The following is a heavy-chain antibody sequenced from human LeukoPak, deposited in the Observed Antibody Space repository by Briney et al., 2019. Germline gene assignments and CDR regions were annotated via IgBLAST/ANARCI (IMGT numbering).Heavy chain of an antibody. D-gene: IGHD4/OR15-4a*01. CDR3: ARRAGAYSHPYDY. CDR1: EFTFSKFG. Sequence: PGGSLRLSCAASEFTFSKFGMHWVRQAPGQGLEWVAFILYDGSNKYYADSVKGRFTISRDNSKNTLSLQMNSLRAEDTAVYYCARRAGAYSHPYDYWGQGTLVTVSS. V-gene: IGHV3-30*02. J-gene: IGHJ4*02. CDR2: ILYDGSNK.